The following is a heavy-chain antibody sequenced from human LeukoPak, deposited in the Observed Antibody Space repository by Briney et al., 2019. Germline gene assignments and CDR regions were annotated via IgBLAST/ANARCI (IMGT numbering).Heavy chain of an antibody. CDR2: MSFSGST. J-gene: IGHJ3*01. Sequence: SETLSLTCTVSGGSISGSRHYWAWIRQSPGKGLEWIGTMSFSGSTYNNPSLTSRVTISVDTSKNQFSLKLMSVTAADTAVYYCARTVVVMSSAPAGAFNVWGQGTMVMVSS. D-gene: IGHD2-15*01. V-gene: IGHV4-39*01. CDR3: ARTVVVMSSAPAGAFNV. CDR1: GGSISGSRHY.